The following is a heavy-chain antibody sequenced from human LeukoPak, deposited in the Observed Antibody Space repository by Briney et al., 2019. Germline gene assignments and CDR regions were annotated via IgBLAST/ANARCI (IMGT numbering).Heavy chain of an antibody. CDR3: ASLPLEVDIVATGDY. V-gene: IGHV4-4*09. CDR2: IYINGDT. Sequence: PSETLSLTCSVSGDSITSFYWSWIRQAPGKGLECIGFIYINGDTSYNPSLKGRATLSLDTSRNQFSLKLSSVTAADTAVYYCASLPLEVDIVATGDYWGQGTLVTVSS. D-gene: IGHD5-12*01. J-gene: IGHJ4*02. CDR1: GDSITSFY.